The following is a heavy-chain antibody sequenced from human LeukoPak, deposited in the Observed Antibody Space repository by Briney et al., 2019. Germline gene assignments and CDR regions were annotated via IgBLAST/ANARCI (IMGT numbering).Heavy chain of an antibody. D-gene: IGHD6-13*01. CDR3: ARDLPYSSSYYFDY. CDR1: GYTFTSYG. V-gene: IGHV1-18*01. CDR2: ISAYNGNT. J-gene: IGHJ4*02. Sequence: ASVKVSCKASGYTFTSYGISWVRQAPGQGLEWMGWISAYNGNTNYAQKLQGRVTMTTDTSTSTAYMELRSLRSDDTAVYNCARDLPYSSSYYFDYWGQGTLVTVSS.